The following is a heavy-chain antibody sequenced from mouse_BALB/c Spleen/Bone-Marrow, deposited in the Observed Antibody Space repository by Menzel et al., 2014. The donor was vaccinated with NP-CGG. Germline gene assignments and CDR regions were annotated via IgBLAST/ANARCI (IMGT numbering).Heavy chain of an antibody. CDR1: GFTFSSYT. V-gene: IGHV5-12-2*01. Sequence: EVKLMESGGGLVQPGGSLKLSCAASGFTFSSYTMSWVRLTPETRLEGVAYISNGGGITYCSDTVKGRFTISRDNAKNTLYLQMNSLKSEDTAMYYCARHYGSGVFYFDYWGQGTTLTVSS. CDR2: ISNGGGIT. J-gene: IGHJ2*01. CDR3: ARHYGSGVFYFDY. D-gene: IGHD1-1*01.